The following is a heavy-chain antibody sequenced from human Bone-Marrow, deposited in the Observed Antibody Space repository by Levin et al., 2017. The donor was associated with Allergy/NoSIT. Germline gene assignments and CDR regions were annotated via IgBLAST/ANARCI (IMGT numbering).Heavy chain of an antibody. J-gene: IGHJ4*02. V-gene: IGHV1-8*01. D-gene: IGHD2/OR15-2a*01. CDR1: GYTFTSSH. CDR3: ARVEFAADY. CDR2: MNPNNGNA. Sequence: GESLKISCKASGYTFTSSHVHWVRQSPGQGLEWMGWMNPNNGNAGYAQKFQGRVTMTRDTSKRTAYMELNRLRSEDTAVYYWARVEFAADYWGQGTLVTVSS.